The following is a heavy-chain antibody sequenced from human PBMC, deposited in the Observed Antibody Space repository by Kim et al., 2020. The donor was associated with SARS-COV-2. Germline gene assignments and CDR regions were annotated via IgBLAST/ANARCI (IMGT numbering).Heavy chain of an antibody. D-gene: IGHD6-13*01. CDR2: IYYSGST. CDR3: ARQLSSWYRQPSFDY. J-gene: IGHJ4*02. V-gene: IGHV4-39*01. Sequence: SETLSLTCTVSGGSISSSSYYWGWIRQPPGKGLEWIGSIYYSGSTYYNPSLKSRVTISVDTSKNQFSLKLSSVTAADTAVYYCARQLSSWYRQPSFDYWGQGTLVTVSS. CDR1: GGSISSSSYY.